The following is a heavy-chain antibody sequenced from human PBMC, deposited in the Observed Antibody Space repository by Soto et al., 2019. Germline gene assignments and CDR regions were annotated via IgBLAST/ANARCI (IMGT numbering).Heavy chain of an antibody. D-gene: IGHD6-13*01. CDR3: AKDQNPSSWYGYYHYVMDV. V-gene: IGHV3-23*01. CDR2: ISGSGGST. CDR1: GFTFSSYA. J-gene: IGHJ6*02. Sequence: GGSLRLSCAASGFTFSSYAMSWVRQAPGKGLEWVSAISGSGGSTYYADSVKGRFTISRDNSKNTLYLQMNSLRAEDTAVYYCAKDQNPSSWYGYYHYVMDVWGQGSTVIVSS.